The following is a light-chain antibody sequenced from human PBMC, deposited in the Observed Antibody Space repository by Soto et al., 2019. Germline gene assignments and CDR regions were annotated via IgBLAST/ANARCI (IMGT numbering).Light chain of an antibody. J-gene: IGKJ1*01. CDR1: QSISSW. Sequence: DIQMTQSPSTLSASVGDRVTITCRASQSISSWLAWYQKKPGKAPKLLIYKASGLESGVPSRFSGSGSGTDFTLTISSLQPDDFATYFCQQYNSYSRTFGQGTKVDIK. CDR3: QQYNSYSRT. CDR2: KAS. V-gene: IGKV1-5*03.